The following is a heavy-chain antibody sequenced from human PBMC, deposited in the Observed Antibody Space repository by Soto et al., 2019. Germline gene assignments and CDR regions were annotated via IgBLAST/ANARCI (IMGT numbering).Heavy chain of an antibody. CDR2: ISGSSGDT. CDR3: ARGGRGASDY. J-gene: IGHJ4*02. V-gene: IGHV1-18*01. CDR1: GYTFTTYG. D-gene: IGHD1-26*01. Sequence: GASVKVSCKASGYTFTTYGISWVRQAPGQGLEWMGWISGSSGDTNSAQKLQGRVTMTTDTSTSTAYMELRSLRSDDSAVYYCARGGRGASDYWGQGTLVTVSS.